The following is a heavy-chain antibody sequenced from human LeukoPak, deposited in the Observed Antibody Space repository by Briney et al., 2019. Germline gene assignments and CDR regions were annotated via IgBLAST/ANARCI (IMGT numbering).Heavy chain of an antibody. Sequence: SETLSLTCAVYGGSFSGYYWSWIRQPPGKGLEWIGEINHSGSTSYNPSLKSRVTISVDTSKNQFSLKLSSVTAADTAVYYCARDYNWNNWFDPWGQGTLVTVSS. CDR2: INHSGST. V-gene: IGHV4-34*01. J-gene: IGHJ5*02. CDR1: GGSFSGYY. D-gene: IGHD1-20*01. CDR3: ARDYNWNNWFDP.